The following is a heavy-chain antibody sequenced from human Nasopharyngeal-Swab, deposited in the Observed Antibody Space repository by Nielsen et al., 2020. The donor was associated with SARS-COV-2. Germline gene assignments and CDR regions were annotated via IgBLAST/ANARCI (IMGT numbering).Heavy chain of an antibody. Sequence: SETLSLTCTVSGGSISSGSYYWSWIRKPAGKGLEWIGRIYTSGSTNYNPSLRSRVTISVDTSKNQFSLKLSSVTAADTAVYYCARGGAYAYDFWSGYYPHYYYYMDVWGKGTTVTVSS. D-gene: IGHD3-3*01. CDR1: GGSISSGSYY. CDR3: ARGGAYAYDFWSGYYPHYYYYMDV. CDR2: IYTSGST. V-gene: IGHV4-61*02. J-gene: IGHJ6*03.